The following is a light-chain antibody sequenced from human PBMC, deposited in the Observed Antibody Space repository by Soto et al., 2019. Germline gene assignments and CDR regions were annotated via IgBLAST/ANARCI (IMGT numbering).Light chain of an antibody. CDR3: SSFAGSNNLHVV. CDR1: SSDFGGYNY. V-gene: IGLV2-8*01. Sequence: QSVLTQPPSASGSPGQSVTISCTGTSSDFGGYNYVSWYQQHPGKAPKLMIYEVSKRPSGVPDRFSGSKSGNTASLTVSGLQAEDEADYYCSSFAGSNNLHVVFGGGTKVTVL. CDR2: EVS. J-gene: IGLJ2*01.